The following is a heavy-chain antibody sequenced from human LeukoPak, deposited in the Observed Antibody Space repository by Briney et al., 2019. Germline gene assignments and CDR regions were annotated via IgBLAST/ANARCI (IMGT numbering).Heavy chain of an antibody. CDR1: GGSVTSYY. V-gene: IGHV4-59*02. CDR3: ARAYYYGSGSYAFDI. D-gene: IGHD3-10*01. Sequence: SQTLSLTCTVSGGSVTSYYWSWVRQPPGKGLEWLGYVYYSGATDYKPSLKSRVPMSVDTSKNQSSLKLSSVTAADTAVYYCARAYYYGSGSYAFDIWGQGTMVTVSS. CDR2: VYYSGAT. J-gene: IGHJ3*02.